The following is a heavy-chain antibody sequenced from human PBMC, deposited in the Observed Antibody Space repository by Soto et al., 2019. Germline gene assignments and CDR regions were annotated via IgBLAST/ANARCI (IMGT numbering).Heavy chain of an antibody. D-gene: IGHD1-26*01. J-gene: IGHJ6*02. CDR2: IYYSGST. CDR3: AREWAEAAPYYYYYGMDV. CDR1: GGSVSSGSYY. Sequence: PSETLSLTCTVSGGSVSSGSYYWSWIRQPPGKGLEWIGYIYYSGSTNYNPSLKSRVTISVDTSKNQFSLKLSSVTAADTAVYYCAREWAEAAPYYYYYGMDVWGQGTTVTGSS. V-gene: IGHV4-61*01.